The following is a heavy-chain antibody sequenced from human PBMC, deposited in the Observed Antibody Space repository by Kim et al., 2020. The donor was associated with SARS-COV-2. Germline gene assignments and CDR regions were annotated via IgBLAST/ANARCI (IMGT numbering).Heavy chain of an antibody. CDR3: ARSHGLARRHHFDY. CDR1: SDSMTAYY. CDR2: IFHSGNS. J-gene: IGHJ4*02. Sequence: SETLSLTCTVSSDSMTAYYWSWIRQAPGKGLEWIGYIFHSGNSDYSPSLNSRVTISLDTSRNHFSLTLTSLTAADTAVYYCARSHGLARRHHFDYCCRG. D-gene: IGHD3-3*02. V-gene: IGHV4-59*01.